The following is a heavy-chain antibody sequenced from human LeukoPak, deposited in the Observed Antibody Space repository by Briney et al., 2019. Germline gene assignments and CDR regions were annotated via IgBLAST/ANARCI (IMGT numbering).Heavy chain of an antibody. V-gene: IGHV1-2*02. CDR3: VREAGPLD. CDR2: VNPNTGGT. J-gene: IGHJ4*02. Sequence: ASVKVSCKASGYTFTGYYINWVRQAPGQAPEWVGWVNPNTGGTRYAQKFQGRVTMTRDTSITTAFMELRGLTFDDTAVFYCVREAGPLDWGQGTLVTVSS. CDR1: GYTFTGYY.